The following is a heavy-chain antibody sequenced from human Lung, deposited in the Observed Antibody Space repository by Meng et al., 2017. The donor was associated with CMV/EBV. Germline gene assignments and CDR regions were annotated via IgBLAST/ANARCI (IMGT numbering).Heavy chain of an antibody. J-gene: IGHJ4*02. Sequence: GESXKISXAASGFTFSGYTMNWVRQAPGKGLEWVSSISSSSSYIYYADSVKGRFTISRDNARKSLYLQMNSLRVEDTAVYYCARDDGSYSSLSEAFDYWGQXTLVTVSS. CDR3: ARDDGSYSSLSEAFDY. D-gene: IGHD6-6*01. CDR1: GFTFSGYT. CDR2: ISSSSSYI. V-gene: IGHV3-21*01.